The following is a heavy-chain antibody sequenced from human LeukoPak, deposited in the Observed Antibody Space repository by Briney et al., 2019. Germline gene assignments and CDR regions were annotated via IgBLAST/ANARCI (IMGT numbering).Heavy chain of an antibody. CDR1: GFTFSSYW. CDR2: IKQDGSEK. V-gene: IGHV3-7*01. Sequence: PGGSLRLSCAASGFTFSSYWMSWVRQAPGKGLEWVANIKQDGSEKYYVDSVKGRFTISRDNAKNSLYLQMNSLRAEDTAVYYCARVRDYYGSGSYVDYWGQGTLVTVSS. D-gene: IGHD3-10*01. J-gene: IGHJ4*02. CDR3: ARVRDYYGSGSYVDY.